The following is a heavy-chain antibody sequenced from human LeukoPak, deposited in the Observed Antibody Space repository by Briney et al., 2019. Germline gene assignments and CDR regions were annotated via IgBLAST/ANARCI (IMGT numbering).Heavy chain of an antibody. J-gene: IGHJ4*02. CDR1: GFTFSSYA. Sequence: PGGSLRLSCAASGFTFSSYAMHWVRQAPGKGLEWVAVISYDGSNKYYADSVKGRFTISRDNSKNTLYLQMNSLRAEDTAVYYCARGDQLPISAFDYWGQGTLVTVSS. V-gene: IGHV3-30*04. D-gene: IGHD2-2*01. CDR2: ISYDGSNK. CDR3: ARGDQLPISAFDY.